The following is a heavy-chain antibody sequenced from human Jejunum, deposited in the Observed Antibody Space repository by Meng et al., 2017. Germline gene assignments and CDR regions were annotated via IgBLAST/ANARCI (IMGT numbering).Heavy chain of an antibody. V-gene: IGHV4-61*01. CDR1: GGSVSSGSYY. CDR2: IYYGGTT. D-gene: IGHD5-18*01. CDR3: ARGSRGYSYG. J-gene: IGHJ4*02. Sequence: VQLQESGPGLVRPSATLSLACTVSGGSVSSGSYYWSWIRQPPGKGLEWIGYIYYGGTTNYNPSLKSRVTISADTSKNQFSLKLSSVTAADTAVYYCARGSRGYSYGWGQGTLVTVSS.